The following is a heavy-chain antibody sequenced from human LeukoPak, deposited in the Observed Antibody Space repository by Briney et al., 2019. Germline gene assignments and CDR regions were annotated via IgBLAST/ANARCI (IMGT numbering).Heavy chain of an antibody. V-gene: IGHV4-4*07. CDR3: AAHRGYSGYEYYYDSRWGFDY. D-gene: IGHD3-22*01. Sequence: WETLSLSCTDSGGSISSYYWSWIRQPAGKGLEWIARIYTSGSTNYNPSLKSRVTMSVDTSKNQFSLKLSSVTAADTAVYYCAAHRGYSGYEYYYDSRWGFDYWGQGTLVTVSS. CDR1: GGSISSYY. CDR2: IYTSGST. J-gene: IGHJ4*02.